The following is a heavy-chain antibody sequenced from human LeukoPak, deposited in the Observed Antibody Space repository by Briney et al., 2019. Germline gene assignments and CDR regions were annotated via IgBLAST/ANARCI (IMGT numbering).Heavy chain of an antibody. CDR3: ARVEENVGPGYFDY. V-gene: IGHV4-59*01. Sequence: PSETLSLTCTVSGGSISSYYWSWIRQPPGKGLEWIGYIYYSGSTNYNPSLKSRVTISVDTSKNQFSLKLSSVTAADTAVYYCARVEENVGPGYFDYWGQGTLVTVSS. CDR1: GGSISSYY. CDR2: IYYSGST. J-gene: IGHJ4*02. D-gene: IGHD1-1*01.